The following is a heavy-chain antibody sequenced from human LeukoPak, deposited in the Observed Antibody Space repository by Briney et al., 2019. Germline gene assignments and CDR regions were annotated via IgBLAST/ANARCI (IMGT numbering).Heavy chain of an antibody. V-gene: IGHV3-21*01. CDR3: ARAGVPAGAFDI. CDR1: GFTFSSYS. Sequence: GGSLRLSCAASGFTFSSYSMNWVRQAPGKGLELVSSISSSSSFIYYADSVKGRFTISRDNAKNSLYLQMNSLRAEDTAVYYCARAGVPAGAFDIWGQGTMVTVSS. CDR2: ISSSSSFI. D-gene: IGHD2-8*01. J-gene: IGHJ3*02.